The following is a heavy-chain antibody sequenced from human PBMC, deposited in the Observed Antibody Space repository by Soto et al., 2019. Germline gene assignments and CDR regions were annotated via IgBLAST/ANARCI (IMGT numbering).Heavy chain of an antibody. D-gene: IGHD6-19*01. Sequence: QVQLVQSGAEVKKPGSSVKVSCKASGGTFSSYAISWVRQAPGQGLEWMGGIIPIFGTANYAQKFQGRVTITADESKSTAYMELSSLRSEDTAMYYCAVDRIAVAGTSVLDPWGQGTLVTASS. V-gene: IGHV1-69*01. J-gene: IGHJ5*02. CDR2: IIPIFGTA. CDR1: GGTFSSYA. CDR3: AVDRIAVAGTSVLDP.